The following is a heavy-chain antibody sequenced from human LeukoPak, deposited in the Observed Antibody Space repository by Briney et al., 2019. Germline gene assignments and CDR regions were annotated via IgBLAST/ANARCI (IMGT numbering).Heavy chain of an antibody. CDR1: GYTFTSYY. CDR2: INPSGGST. CDR3: ARAEFDSGSYLGIDY. J-gene: IGHJ4*02. V-gene: IGHV1-46*03. Sequence: ASVKVSCKXSGYTFTSYYMHWVRQAPGQGLEWMGIINPSGGSTSYAQKFQGRVTMTRDTSTSTVYMELSSLRSEDTAVYYCARAEFDSGSYLGIDYWGQGTLVTVSS. D-gene: IGHD1-26*01.